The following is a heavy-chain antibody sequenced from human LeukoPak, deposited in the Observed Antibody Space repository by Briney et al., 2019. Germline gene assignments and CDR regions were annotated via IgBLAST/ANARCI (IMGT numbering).Heavy chain of an antibody. D-gene: IGHD5-24*01. CDR1: GFSFSNYW. J-gene: IGHJ3*02. V-gene: IGHV3-7*05. CDR3: ARRAYNWGAFDI. Sequence: GGSLRLSCAGSGFSFSNYWMSWVRQAPGKGLEWVANIKQGGSEKYYVDSVKGRFTISRDDAKNSLYLQMNSLRADDTAVYYCARRAYNWGAFDIWGQGTMVTVSS. CDR2: IKQGGSEK.